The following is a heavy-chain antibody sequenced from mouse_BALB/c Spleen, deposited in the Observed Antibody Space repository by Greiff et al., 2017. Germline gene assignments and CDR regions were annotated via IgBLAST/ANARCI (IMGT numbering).Heavy chain of an antibody. Sequence: VQLQQSGAELVRPGALVKLSCKASGFNIKDYYMHWVKQRPEQGLEWIGWIDPENGNTIYDPKFQGKASITADTSSNTAYLQLSSLTSEDTAVYYCALTGTGFDYRGQGTTLTVSS. D-gene: IGHD4-1*01. V-gene: IGHV14-1*02. CDR3: ALTGTGFDY. CDR2: IDPENGNT. CDR1: GFNIKDYY. J-gene: IGHJ2*01.